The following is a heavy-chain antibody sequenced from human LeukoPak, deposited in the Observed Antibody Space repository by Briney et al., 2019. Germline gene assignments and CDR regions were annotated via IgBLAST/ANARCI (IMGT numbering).Heavy chain of an antibody. D-gene: IGHD3-22*01. J-gene: IGHJ6*03. V-gene: IGHV1-18*01. Sequence: ASVKVSCKASGYTFTSYGISWVRQAPGQGLEWMGWISAYNGNTNYAQKLQGRVTMTTDTSTSTAYMELRSLRSDDTAVYYCARVPKSTEYYDSSGYYYTPYYYYMDVWGKGTTVTVSS. CDR3: ARVPKSTEYYDSSGYYYTPYYYYMDV. CDR2: ISAYNGNT. CDR1: GYTFTSYG.